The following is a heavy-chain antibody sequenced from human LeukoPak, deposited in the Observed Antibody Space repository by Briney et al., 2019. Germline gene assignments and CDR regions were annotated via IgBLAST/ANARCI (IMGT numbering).Heavy chain of an antibody. CDR2: INPNSGGT. V-gene: IGHV1-2*02. CDR1: GYTSTGYY. D-gene: IGHD2-15*01. Sequence: ASVKVSCKASGYTSTGYYMHWVRQAPGQGLEWMGWINPNSGGTNYAQKFQGRVTMTRDTSISTAYMELSRLRSDDTAVYYCARGSCSGGSCYFAPVDYWGQGTLVTVSS. J-gene: IGHJ4*02. CDR3: ARGSCSGGSCYFAPVDY.